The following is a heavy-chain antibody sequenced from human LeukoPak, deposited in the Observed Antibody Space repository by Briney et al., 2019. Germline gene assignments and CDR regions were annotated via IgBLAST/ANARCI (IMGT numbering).Heavy chain of an antibody. V-gene: IGHV4-59*01. Sequence: SETLSLTCTVSGGSISSYYWIWIRQPPGKGLEWIGYIYYSGSTNYNPSLKSRVTISVDTSKNQFSLRLSSVTAADTAVYYCARVTGYVMEDYDYWGQGTLVTVSS. D-gene: IGHD6-13*01. CDR1: GGSISSYY. CDR3: ARVTGYVMEDYDY. J-gene: IGHJ4*02. CDR2: IYYSGST.